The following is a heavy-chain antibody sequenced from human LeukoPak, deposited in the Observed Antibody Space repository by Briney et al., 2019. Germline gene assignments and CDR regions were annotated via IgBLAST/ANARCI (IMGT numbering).Heavy chain of an antibody. CDR3: ARESSRAAALDY. V-gene: IGHV4-34*01. J-gene: IGHJ4*02. Sequence: SETLSLTCAVYGGSFSGYYWSWIRQPPGKGLEWIGEINHSGSTNYNPSLKSRVTISVDTSKNQFSLKLSSVTAADTAVYYCARESSRAAALDYWGQGTLVTVSS. CDR2: INHSGST. D-gene: IGHD6-19*01. CDR1: GGSFSGYY.